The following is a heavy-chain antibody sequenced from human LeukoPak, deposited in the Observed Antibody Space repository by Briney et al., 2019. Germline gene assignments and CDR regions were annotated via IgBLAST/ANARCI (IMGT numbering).Heavy chain of an antibody. Sequence: SETLSLTCAVYGGSVSGYYWSWIRQPAGKWLEWIGEINHSGSTTYNPSLKSRVTISVDTSKNQFSLKLSSVTAADTAVYYCARGNAWARYFDAPWGQGTLVTVSS. V-gene: IGHV4-34*01. D-gene: IGHD3-9*01. CDR2: INHSGST. J-gene: IGHJ5*02. CDR3: ARGNAWARYFDAP. CDR1: GGSVSGYY.